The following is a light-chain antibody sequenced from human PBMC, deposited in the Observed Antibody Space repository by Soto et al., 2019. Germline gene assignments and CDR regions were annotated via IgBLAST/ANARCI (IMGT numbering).Light chain of an antibody. CDR1: QTVSSY. J-gene: IGKJ5*01. CDR3: QQRSTSIT. CDR2: DAS. V-gene: IGKV3-11*01. Sequence: IVLTQSPATLSLWPGETAILSCRASQTVSSYLSWYQHKPGQAPRLLIYDASKRAPGIPARFSGSASGTDFTLTISSLEPEEFAVYYCQQRSTSITFGQGTRLEIE.